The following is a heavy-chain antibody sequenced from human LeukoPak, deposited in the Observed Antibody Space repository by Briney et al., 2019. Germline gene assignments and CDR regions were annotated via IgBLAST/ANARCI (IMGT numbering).Heavy chain of an antibody. CDR3: ASHYDSSGYYETKFDY. CDR2: IISIVGIA. CDR1: GGTFSSNA. J-gene: IGHJ4*02. V-gene: IGHV1-69*04. Sequence: SVKVSCKASGGTFSSNAISWVRQAPGQGLEWMGRIISIVGIANYAQKFQGRVTITADKSTSTAYMELSSLRSEDTAVYYCASHYDSSGYYETKFDYWGQGTLVTVSS. D-gene: IGHD3-22*01.